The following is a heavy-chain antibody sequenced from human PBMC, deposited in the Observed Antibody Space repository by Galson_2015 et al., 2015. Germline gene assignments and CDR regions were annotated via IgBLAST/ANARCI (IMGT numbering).Heavy chain of an antibody. CDR3: ARDLEYYYDSSGYYDYYYYGMDV. V-gene: IGHV6-1*01. Sequence: CAISGDSVSSNSAAWNWIRQSPSRGLEWLGRTYYRSKWYNDYAVSVKSRITINPDTSKNQFSLQLNSVTPEDTAVYYCARDLEYYYDSSGYYDYYYYGMDVWGQGTTVTVSS. CDR2: TYYRSKWYN. CDR1: GDSVSSNSAA. J-gene: IGHJ6*02. D-gene: IGHD3-22*01.